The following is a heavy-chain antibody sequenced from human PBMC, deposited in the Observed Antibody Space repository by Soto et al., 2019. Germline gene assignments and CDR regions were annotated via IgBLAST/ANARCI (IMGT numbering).Heavy chain of an antibody. V-gene: IGHV3-7*03. CDR1: GFTFSSFW. D-gene: IGHD2-15*01. J-gene: IGHJ6*02. Sequence: WTLRLSCAASGFTFSSFWMAWVRQAPGKGLDWVANINQDGSEKYYVDSMKGRFTISRDNAKNSLYLEMHSLRAEDTAVYYCATERELVVVAETPIHYGEMAAGGQVTTVTVSS. CDR3: ATERELVVVAETPIHYGEMAA. CDR2: INQDGSEK.